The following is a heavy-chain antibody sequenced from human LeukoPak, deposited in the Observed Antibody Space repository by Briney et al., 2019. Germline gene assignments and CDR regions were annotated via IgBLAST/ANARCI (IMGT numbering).Heavy chain of an antibody. CDR3: TRSGRVISDMGYFDY. J-gene: IGHJ4*02. D-gene: IGHD2-21*01. CDR2: IRSKAYGGTT. Sequence: GRSLRLSCTASGFTFGDYAMSWFRQAPGKGLEWVGFIRSKAYGGTTEYAASVKGRFTISRDDSKSIAYLQMNSLKTEDTAVYYCTRSGRVISDMGYFDYWGQGTLVTVSS. V-gene: IGHV3-49*03. CDR1: GFTFGDYA.